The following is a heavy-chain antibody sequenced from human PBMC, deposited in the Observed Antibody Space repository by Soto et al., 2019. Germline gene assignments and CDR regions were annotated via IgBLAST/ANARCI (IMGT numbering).Heavy chain of an antibody. V-gene: IGHV1-18*01. CDR1: GYTFTSYG. D-gene: IGHD1-1*01. CDR3: ARGRYGDY. CDR2: ISAHNGNT. Sequence: QVHLVQSGAEVKKPGASVKVSCKASGYTFTSYGITWVRQAPGQGLEWMGWISAHNGNTDYAQKLQGRVIVTRDPAPSTAYMDLRRLRSDDTAVYYCARGRYGDYWGQGALVTVSS. J-gene: IGHJ4*02.